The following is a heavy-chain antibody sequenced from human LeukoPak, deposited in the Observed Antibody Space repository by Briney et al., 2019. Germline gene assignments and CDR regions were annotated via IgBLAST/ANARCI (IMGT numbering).Heavy chain of an antibody. CDR1: GFTFSSYW. V-gene: IGHV3-7*04. CDR2: IKDDGSEI. CDR3: VRVSQDDDYSDSPVQGAFDL. D-gene: IGHD3-22*01. Sequence: PGGSLRLSCVGSGFTFSSYWMSWVRQAPGKGLEWVANIKDDGSEIYSVDSVKGRFTISRDNAKNSLYLQMNDLRTEDTAVYYCVRVSQDDDYSDSPVQGAFDLWGQGTMVTVS. J-gene: IGHJ3*01.